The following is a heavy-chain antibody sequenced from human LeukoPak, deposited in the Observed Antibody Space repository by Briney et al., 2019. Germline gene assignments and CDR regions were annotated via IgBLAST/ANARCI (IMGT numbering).Heavy chain of an antibody. CDR3: ARAVAYDSYSTSSRAV. CDR1: GYTFTSYY. J-gene: IGHJ6*03. CDR2: INPSGGST. D-gene: IGHD5-12*01. V-gene: IGHV1-46*01. Sequence: ASVKVSCKASGYTFTSYYMHWVRQAPGQGLEWMGIINPSGGSTSYAQKFQGRVTMTRDMSTSTVYMELSSLGSEDTAVYYCARAVAYDSYSTSSRAVGGKGTTVTVS.